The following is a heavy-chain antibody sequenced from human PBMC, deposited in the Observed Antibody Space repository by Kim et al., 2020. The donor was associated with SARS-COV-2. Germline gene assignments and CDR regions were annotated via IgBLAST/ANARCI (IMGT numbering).Heavy chain of an antibody. V-gene: IGHV3-73*01. D-gene: IGHD1-1*01. CDR3: TRRTTLGFDP. Sequence: ATAYAASVKGRFTISRDDSKNTAYLQMNSLKPEDTAVYYCTRRTTLGFDPWGQGTLVTVSS. CDR2: AT. J-gene: IGHJ5*02.